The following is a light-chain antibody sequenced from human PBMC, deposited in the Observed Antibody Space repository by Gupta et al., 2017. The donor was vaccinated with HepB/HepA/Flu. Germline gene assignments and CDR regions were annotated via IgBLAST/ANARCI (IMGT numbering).Light chain of an antibody. V-gene: IGLV10-54*04. J-gene: IGLJ3*02. CDR1: SNNVGNQG. Sequence: AGLSQPPSVSKALGQTATLTCTVNSNNVGNQGALWLQQHQGHPPKLLSYRNDNRPSGISERFSASRSGNTASLSITGLQPEDEADYYCSAWDVSLSAWVFGGGTKLTVL. CDR2: RND. CDR3: SAWDVSLSAWV.